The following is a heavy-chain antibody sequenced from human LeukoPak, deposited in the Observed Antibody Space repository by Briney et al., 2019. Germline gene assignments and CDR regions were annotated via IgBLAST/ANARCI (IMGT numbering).Heavy chain of an antibody. CDR1: GFTFSSYG. CDR3: AREGPRGNSQFDY. D-gene: IGHD2/OR15-2a*01. CDR2: IWYDGSNK. J-gene: IGHJ4*02. Sequence: GGSLRLSCAASGFTFSSYGMHWVRQAPGKGLEWVALIWYDGSNKYYADSVKGRLIISRDNSKNTLYLQMNSLRAEDTAVYYCAREGPRGNSQFDYWGQGTLVTVSS. V-gene: IGHV3-33*01.